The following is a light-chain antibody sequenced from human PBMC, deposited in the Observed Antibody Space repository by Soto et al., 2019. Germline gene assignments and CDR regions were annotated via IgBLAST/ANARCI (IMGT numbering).Light chain of an antibody. CDR1: QSVYSN. Sequence: EVVMTQSPATLSVSPGERATLSCRASQSVYSNLAWYQEKPGQAPRLLIYGASTRATGIAARFSGSGSGTEFTLTISSLQSEDFAVYYCQRYNNWPITVGQGTRLEIK. CDR3: QRYNNWPIT. J-gene: IGKJ5*01. V-gene: IGKV3-15*01. CDR2: GAS.